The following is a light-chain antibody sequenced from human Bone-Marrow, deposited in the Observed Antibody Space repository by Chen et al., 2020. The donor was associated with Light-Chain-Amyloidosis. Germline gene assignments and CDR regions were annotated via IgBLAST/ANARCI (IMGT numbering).Light chain of an antibody. CDR3: QSADSSGTYEVI. Sequence: SYELTQPPSVSVFPGQTARITCSGDDLPTKYAYWYQQKPGQAPVLVIHRDTERPSGISERFSGSSSGTTDTLTISGVQAEDEADYHCQSADSSGTYEVIFGGGTKLTVL. CDR2: RDT. CDR1: DLPTKY. V-gene: IGLV3-25*03. J-gene: IGLJ2*01.